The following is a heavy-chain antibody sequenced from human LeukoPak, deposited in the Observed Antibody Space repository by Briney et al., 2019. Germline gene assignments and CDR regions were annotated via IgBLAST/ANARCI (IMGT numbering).Heavy chain of an antibody. CDR2: IKPDGSDK. J-gene: IGHJ4*02. V-gene: IGHV3-7*01. D-gene: IGHD2-15*01. Sequence: GGSLRLSCAASGFTFSSYWMGWVRQAPGKGLEWVANIKPDGSDKYYVDSVKGRFTVSRDNPKNSLYLQMNSLRAEDTAVYYCGRARSEDGGDFWGQGTLVTVSS. CDR3: GRARSEDGGDF. CDR1: GFTFSSYW.